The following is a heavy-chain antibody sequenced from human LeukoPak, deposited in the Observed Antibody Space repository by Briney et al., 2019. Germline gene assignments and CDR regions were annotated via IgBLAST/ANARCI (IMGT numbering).Heavy chain of an antibody. V-gene: IGHV4-39*07. CDR3: ARGRYFDWSYFDY. D-gene: IGHD3-9*01. Sequence: SETLSLTCTVSGGSISSSSYYWGWIRQPPGKGLEWIGSIYYSGSTYYNPSLKSRVTISVDTSKNQFSLKLSSVTAADTAVYYCARGRYFDWSYFDYWGQGTLVTVSS. J-gene: IGHJ4*02. CDR1: GGSISSSSYY. CDR2: IYYSGST.